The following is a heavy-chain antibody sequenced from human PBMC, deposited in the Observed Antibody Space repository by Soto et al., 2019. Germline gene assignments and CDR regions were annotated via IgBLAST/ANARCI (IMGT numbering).Heavy chain of an antibody. Sequence: PSETLSLTCTVSGGSISSGGYYWSWIRQPPGKGLEWIGYIYYSGSTYYNPSLKSRVTISVDTSKNQFSLKLSSVTAADTAVYYCPSPGSYSGGSSLDSGGQEPRVTFP. CDR2: IYYSGST. CDR1: GGSISSGGYY. D-gene: IGHD6-19*01. CDR3: PSPGSYSGGSSLDS. J-gene: IGHJ4*02. V-gene: IGHV4-30-4*01.